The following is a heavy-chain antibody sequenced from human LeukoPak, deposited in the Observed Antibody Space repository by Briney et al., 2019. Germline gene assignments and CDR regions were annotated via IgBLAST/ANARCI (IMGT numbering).Heavy chain of an antibody. V-gene: IGHV3-21*01. J-gene: IGHJ5*02. D-gene: IGHD4-17*01. CDR2: ISSTSSYI. Sequence: GGSPRLSCAASGFTFRSHSMNWVRQAPGKGLEWVSSISSTSSYIYYADSVKGRFTISRDNAKNSLYLQMNSLRAEDTAVYHCARGAYGDYGWFDPWGQGTLVTVSS. CDR3: ARGAYGDYGWFDP. CDR1: GFTFRSHS.